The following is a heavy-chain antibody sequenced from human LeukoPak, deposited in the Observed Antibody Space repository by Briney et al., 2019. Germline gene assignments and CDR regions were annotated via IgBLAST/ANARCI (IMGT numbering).Heavy chain of an antibody. D-gene: IGHD2-2*01. CDR2: ISTDGSST. J-gene: IGHJ4*02. Sequence: GGSLRLSCAASGFTFSNYWMNWVRQAPGEELVCVSRISTDGSSTTYVDSVKGRFTISRDNAKNTLYLQMNSLRAEDTAIYYCGRGFALVPAGIPDYWGQGILVTVSS. CDR3: GRGFALVPAGIPDY. V-gene: IGHV3-74*01. CDR1: GFTFSNYW.